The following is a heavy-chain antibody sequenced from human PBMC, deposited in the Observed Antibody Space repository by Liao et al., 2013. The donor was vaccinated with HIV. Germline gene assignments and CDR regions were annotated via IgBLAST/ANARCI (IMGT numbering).Heavy chain of an antibody. Sequence: QVQLQQWGAGLLKPSETLSLTCAVYGGSFSGFHWSWIRQPPGKGLEWIGEINHGGSTNYNPSLKSRVTISVDTSKNQFSLRLSSVTAADTAVYYCATTLLGYDFWSGYRPSYFDYWGQGTLVTVSS. CDR1: GGSFSGFH. CDR2: INHGGST. V-gene: IGHV4-34*01. D-gene: IGHD3-3*01. CDR3: ATTLLGYDFWSGYRPSYFDY. J-gene: IGHJ4*02.